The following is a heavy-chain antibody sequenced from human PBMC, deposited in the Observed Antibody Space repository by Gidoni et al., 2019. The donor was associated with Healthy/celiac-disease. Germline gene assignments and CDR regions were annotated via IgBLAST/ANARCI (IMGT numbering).Heavy chain of an antibody. CDR1: GFTFSSYA. V-gene: IGHV3-23*04. Sequence: EVQLVESGGGLVQPGGSLRLSCPASGFTFSSYAMSWVRQAPGQGLEWVSAISGSGGSTYYADSVKGRFTISRDNSKNTLYLQMNSLRAEDTAVYYCANAIGGYNWNYVPYDAFDIWGQGTMVTVSS. D-gene: IGHD1-7*01. J-gene: IGHJ3*02. CDR2: ISGSGGST. CDR3: ANAIGGYNWNYVPYDAFDI.